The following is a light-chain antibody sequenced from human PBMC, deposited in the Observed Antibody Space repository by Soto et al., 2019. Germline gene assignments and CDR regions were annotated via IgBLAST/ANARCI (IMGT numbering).Light chain of an antibody. J-gene: IGLJ2*01. CDR1: TSNIEANY. CDR3: EAWDSSLGAVV. V-gene: IGLV1-51*01. CDR2: DND. Sequence: QAVVTQPPSVSAAPGQRVTISCSGSTSNIEANYVSWYQQLPGTAPKLLIFDNDERPSGIPDRFSGSKSGTSATLGIAGLQTGDEADYYCEAWDSSLGAVVFGGGTKLTVL.